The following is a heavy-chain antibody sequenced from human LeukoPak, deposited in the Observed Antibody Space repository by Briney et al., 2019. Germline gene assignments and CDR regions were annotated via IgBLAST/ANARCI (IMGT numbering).Heavy chain of an antibody. D-gene: IGHD1-1*01. J-gene: IGHJ4*02. Sequence: GGSLRLSCAVSGITLSTSAMSWVRPAPGKGLEWVSGMSDSGSRTNYEDSVQGRFTISRDNSQDTLYLQMNSLRAGDTAIYYCAKGGYNNGWKTNLPCHSWGEGTLVTVSS. CDR2: MSDSGSRT. V-gene: IGHV3-23*01. CDR1: GITLSTSA. CDR3: AKGGYNNGWKTNLPCHS.